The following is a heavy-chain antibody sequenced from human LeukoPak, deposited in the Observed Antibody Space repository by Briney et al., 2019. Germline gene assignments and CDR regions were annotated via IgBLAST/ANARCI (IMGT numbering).Heavy chain of an antibody. V-gene: IGHV3-11*01. CDR3: AREGRMDYYDSSGYYYYYYYGMDV. J-gene: IGHJ6*02. CDR2: ISSSGSTI. Sequence: KPGGSLRLSCAASGFTFSDYYMSWIRQAPGKGLEWVSYISSSGSTIYYADSVKGRFTISRDNAKNSLYLQMNSLRAEDTAVYYCAREGRMDYYDSSGYYYYYYYGMDVWGQGTTVTVSS. CDR1: GFTFSDYY. D-gene: IGHD3-22*01.